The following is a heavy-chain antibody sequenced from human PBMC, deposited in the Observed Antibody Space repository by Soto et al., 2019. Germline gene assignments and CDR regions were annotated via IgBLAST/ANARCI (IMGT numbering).Heavy chain of an antibody. CDR2: INSDGSST. J-gene: IGHJ4*02. CDR1: GFTLSSYW. Sequence: GGSLRLSCAASGFTLSSYWMHWVRQAPGKGLVWVSRINSDGSSTNYADSVKGRFTISRDNAKNTLYLQMNSLRAEDTAVYYCARGVVAGTFIDYWGQGTLVTVSS. V-gene: IGHV3-74*01. CDR3: ARGVVAGTFIDY. D-gene: IGHD6-13*01.